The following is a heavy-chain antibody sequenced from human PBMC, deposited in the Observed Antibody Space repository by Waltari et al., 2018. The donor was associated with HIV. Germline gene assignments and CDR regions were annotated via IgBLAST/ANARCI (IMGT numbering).Heavy chain of an antibody. Sequence: QLQKSGPGLVKPSQTLSRTRTVSADSLHMSGYCWSLVRQHPGKGLEWIGYIYYSGSTYYNPSLKSRVTISVDTSKNQFSLKLSSVTAADTAVYYCAREGSSPGGWFDPWGQGTLVTVSS. J-gene: IGHJ5*02. V-gene: IGHV4-31*03. CDR3: AREGSSPGGWFDP. CDR1: ADSLHMSGYC. D-gene: IGHD6-6*01. CDR2: IYYSGST.